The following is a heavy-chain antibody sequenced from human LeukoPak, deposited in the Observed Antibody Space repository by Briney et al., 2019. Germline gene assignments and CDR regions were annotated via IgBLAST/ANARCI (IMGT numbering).Heavy chain of an antibody. J-gene: IGHJ4*02. CDR2: IYYSGST. CDR1: GGSISSGSYY. Sequence: SETLSLTCTVSGGSISSGSYYWGWIRQPPGKGLEWIGSIYYSGSTYYNPSLKSRVTISVDTSKNQFSLKLSSVTAADTAVYYCARVDDYGATLYYFDYWGQGTLVTVSS. V-gene: IGHV4-39*07. CDR3: ARVDDYGATLYYFDY. D-gene: IGHD4-17*01.